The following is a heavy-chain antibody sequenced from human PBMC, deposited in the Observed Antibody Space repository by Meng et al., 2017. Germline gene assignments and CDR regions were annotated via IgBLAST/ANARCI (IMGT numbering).Heavy chain of an antibody. CDR1: GGSFSGYY. D-gene: IGHD3-16*01. V-gene: IGHV4-34*01. Sequence: QAPLTQGGAGLLNPSEPLSLTCAVYGGSFSGYYWSWIRQPPGKGLEWIGEINHSGSTNYNPSLKSRVTISVDTSKNQFSLKLSSVTAADTAVYYCARGRGSWGYWGQGTLVTVSS. CDR3: ARGRGSWGY. J-gene: IGHJ4*02. CDR2: INHSGST.